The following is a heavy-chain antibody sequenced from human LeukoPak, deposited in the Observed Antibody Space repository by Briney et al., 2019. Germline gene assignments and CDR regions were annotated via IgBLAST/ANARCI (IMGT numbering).Heavy chain of an antibody. V-gene: IGHV1-46*01. CDR3: VRVVAVAGRPLDY. D-gene: IGHD6-19*01. Sequence: ASVKVPCKASGGTFSNYAINWVRQAPGQGLEWMGIINPSGGSTSYAQKFQGRVTMTRDTSTSTVYMELSSLRSEDTAVYYCVRVVAVAGRPLDYWGQGTLVTVSS. CDR2: INPSGGST. J-gene: IGHJ4*02. CDR1: GGTFSNYA.